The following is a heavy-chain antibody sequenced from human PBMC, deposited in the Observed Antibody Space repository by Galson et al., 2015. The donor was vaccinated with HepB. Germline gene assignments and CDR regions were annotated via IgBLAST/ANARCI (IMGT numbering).Heavy chain of an antibody. CDR2: ISSSSSYI. Sequence: SLRLSCAASGFTFSSYSMNWVRQAPGKGLEWVSSISSSSSYIYYADSVKGRFTISRDNAKNSLYLQMNSLRAEDTAVYYCAREPVPYSSSWYDYWGQGTLVTVSS. CDR1: GFTFSSYS. D-gene: IGHD6-13*01. J-gene: IGHJ4*02. CDR3: AREPVPYSSSWYDY. V-gene: IGHV3-21*01.